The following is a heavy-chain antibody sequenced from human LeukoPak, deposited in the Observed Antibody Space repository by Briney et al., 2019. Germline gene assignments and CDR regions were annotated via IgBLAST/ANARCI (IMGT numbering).Heavy chain of an antibody. V-gene: IGHV1-2*02. CDR2: INPNSGGT. CDR3: ASRSYYDYVWGSLNY. D-gene: IGHD3-16*01. Sequence: ASVKVSCKASGYTFTGYYMHWVRQAPGQGLEWMGWINPNSGGTNYAQKFQGRVTMTRDTSISTAYMELSRLRSDDTAVYYCASRSYYDYVWGSLNYWGQGTLVTVSS. J-gene: IGHJ4*02. CDR1: GYTFTGYY.